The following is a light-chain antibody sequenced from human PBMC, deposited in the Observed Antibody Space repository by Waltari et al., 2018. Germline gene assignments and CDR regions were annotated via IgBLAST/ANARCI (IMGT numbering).Light chain of an antibody. V-gene: IGKV3-20*01. Sequence: EIVLTQSPGTLSLSPDERATLSCRASQGVGKYVAWYQQRPGQAPRLLLYHTYIRATGIPDRFSGSGSGTDFSLTIIRLEPEDFAVYYCQKYDFLPATFGQGTTVEIK. CDR1: QGVGKY. CDR3: QKYDFLPAT. J-gene: IGKJ1*01. CDR2: HTY.